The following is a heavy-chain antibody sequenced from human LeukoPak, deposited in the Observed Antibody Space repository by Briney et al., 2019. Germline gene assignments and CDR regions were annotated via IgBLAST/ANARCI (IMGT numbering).Heavy chain of an antibody. Sequence: SVKVSCKAPGGTFSSYAISWVRQAPGQGLEWMGRIIPIFGTANYAQKFQGRVTITTDESTSTAYMELSSLRSEDTAVYYCARDSYYDSSGYYPYYFDYWGQGTLVTVSS. D-gene: IGHD3-22*01. CDR2: IIPIFGTA. CDR1: GGTFSSYA. V-gene: IGHV1-69*05. J-gene: IGHJ4*02. CDR3: ARDSYYDSSGYYPYYFDY.